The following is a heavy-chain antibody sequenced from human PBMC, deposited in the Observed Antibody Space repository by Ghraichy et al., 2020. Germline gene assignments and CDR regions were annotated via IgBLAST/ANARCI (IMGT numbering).Heavy chain of an antibody. J-gene: IGHJ4*02. CDR2: IYYSGST. CDR3: AAFAASRYWGTFDY. V-gene: IGHV4-31*03. Sequence: SETLTLTCTVSGGSISSGGYHWSWIRQHPGKGLEWIGYIYYSGSTYYNPSLKSRVTISVDTSKNQFSLKLSSVTAADTAVYYCAAFAASRYWGTFDYWGQGTLVTVSS. CDR1: GGSISSGGYH. D-gene: IGHD2-8*02.